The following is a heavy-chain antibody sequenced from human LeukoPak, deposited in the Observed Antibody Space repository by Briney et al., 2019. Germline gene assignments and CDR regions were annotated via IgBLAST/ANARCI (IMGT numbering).Heavy chain of an antibody. CDR3: AMGEGAVAGSFDY. D-gene: IGHD6-19*01. CDR1: GFTVSRNY. V-gene: IGHV3-66*02. CDR2: IHRGGST. Sequence: GESLRLSCAASGFTVSRNYMGWVRQAPGKGLEWVSVIHRGGSTYYVDSVKGRFTISRDNSKNTLYLQMNSLRPEGTAVYYCAMGEGAVAGSFDYWGQGTLVTVSS. J-gene: IGHJ4*02.